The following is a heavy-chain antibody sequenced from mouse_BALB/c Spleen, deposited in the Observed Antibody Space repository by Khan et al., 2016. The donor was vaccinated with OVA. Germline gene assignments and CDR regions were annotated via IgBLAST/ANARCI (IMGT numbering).Heavy chain of an antibody. Sequence: EVQLQESGPSLVKPSQTLSLTCSVTGDSITSGYWNWIRQFPGNKLEYMGYISSSDSTFYNPSLKSRISITRDTYKNQYYLQLNSVTTEDTATYYCARWNYRYDGYFDYWGQGTTLTVSS. CDR3: ARWNYRYDGYFDY. J-gene: IGHJ2*01. CDR1: GDSITSGY. D-gene: IGHD2-14*01. CDR2: ISSSDST. V-gene: IGHV3-8*02.